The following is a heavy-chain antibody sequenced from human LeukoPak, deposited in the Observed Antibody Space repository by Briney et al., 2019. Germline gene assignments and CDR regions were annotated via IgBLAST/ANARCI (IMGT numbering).Heavy chain of an antibody. CDR3: ARGFLGGTDQYFDS. V-gene: IGHV3-23*01. CDR1: GFTFSTYA. Sequence: GGSLRLSCAASGFTFSTYAMNWVRQAPAKGLEWVSTIGGGGPTTDYADSVKDRFTISRDNSKNTLYLQMNSLRAEGTAVYFCARGFLGGTDQYFDSWGQGTLVTVSS. CDR2: IGGGGPTT. D-gene: IGHD6-19*01. J-gene: IGHJ4*02.